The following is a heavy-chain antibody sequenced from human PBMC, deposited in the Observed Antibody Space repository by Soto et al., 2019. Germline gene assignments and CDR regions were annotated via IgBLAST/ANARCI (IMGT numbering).Heavy chain of an antibody. V-gene: IGHV3-23*01. D-gene: IGHD1-1*01. Sequence: QLLESGGGFVQPGGSLRLSCVASGFTFSNFAMAWVRQAPGEGLEWVSAISGSGDDTFYADSMKGRFTISRDNSKDTLYLKNKSLRAEDTAVYYWATPIPKPGTTLGFGAQEPLVTVSS. CDR2: ISGSGDDT. CDR3: ATPIPKPGTTLGF. J-gene: IGHJ4*02. CDR1: GFTFSNFA.